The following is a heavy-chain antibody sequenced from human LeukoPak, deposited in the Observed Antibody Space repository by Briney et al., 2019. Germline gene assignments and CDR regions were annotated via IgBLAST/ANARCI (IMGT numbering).Heavy chain of an antibody. V-gene: IGHV1-2*06. CDR2: INPNSGGT. D-gene: IGHD6-19*01. Sequence: GASVKVSCKASGYNLVGYYIHWVRQAPGQGLEWMGRINPNSGGTNYAQKLQDRVTITKDTSISTAYMDLSRLTSDDTAVYYCASLTIGWYSSDYFQQWGQGTLVTVSS. CDR3: ASLTIGWYSSDYFQQ. J-gene: IGHJ1*01. CDR1: GYNLVGYY.